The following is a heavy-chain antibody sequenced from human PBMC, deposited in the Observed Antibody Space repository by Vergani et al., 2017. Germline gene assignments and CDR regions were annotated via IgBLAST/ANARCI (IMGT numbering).Heavy chain of an antibody. Sequence: QERLVQSGGGLVKPGGSLRLSCVASGFTFSDYDMNWLRQAPGKGLEWISSISSTAFTIHYADFAKGRFTISRDNAGNSLYLQMSTLTVDDTAADFCATQRELGGDLRGRWFDPWGQGTLVTVSS. J-gene: IGHJ5*02. CDR3: ATQRELGGDLRGRWFDP. D-gene: IGHD1-7*01. CDR1: GFTFSDYD. V-gene: IGHV3-11*01. CDR2: ISSTAFTI.